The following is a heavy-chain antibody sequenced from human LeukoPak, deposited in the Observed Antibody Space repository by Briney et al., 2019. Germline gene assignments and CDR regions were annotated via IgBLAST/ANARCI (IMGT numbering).Heavy chain of an antibody. J-gene: IGHJ4*02. CDR3: ARDLGTTVTEGTIQVGY. V-gene: IGHV3-30-3*01. Sequence: GGSLRLSCAASIFTFSTYSMHWVRQAPGKGLEWVAVISFDGANKFYVDSVKGRFTISRDNSKNTLYLQMNSLRPEDTAVYYCARDLGTTVTEGTIQVGYWGQGTLVTVSS. CDR1: IFTFSTYS. CDR2: ISFDGANK. D-gene: IGHD4-17*01.